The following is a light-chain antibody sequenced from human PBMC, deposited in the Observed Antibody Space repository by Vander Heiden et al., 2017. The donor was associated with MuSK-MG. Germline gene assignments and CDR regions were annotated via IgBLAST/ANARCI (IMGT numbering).Light chain of an antibody. J-gene: IGLJ2*01. CDR3: QSYDSSLSGPVV. CDR1: SSNIGGGYD. CDR2: GNS. Sequence: QSVLTQPPSVSGAPGQTGTIACTGNSSNIGGGYDVHWYQQPPGPAPKLLIYGNSNRPSGVPDRFSGSRSGTSASLAITGLQPEDEAEYYCQSYDSSLSGPVVFGGGTKLTVL. V-gene: IGLV1-40*01.